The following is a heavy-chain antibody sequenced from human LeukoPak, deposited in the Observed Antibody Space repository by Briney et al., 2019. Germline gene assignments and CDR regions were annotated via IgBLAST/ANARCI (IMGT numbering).Heavy chain of an antibody. CDR3: ARDVGGSLDY. CDR1: GFTFSTYW. D-gene: IGHD1-26*01. V-gene: IGHV3-7*05. Sequence: GGSLTLSCAASGFTFSTYWMAWVRQAPGKGLEWVANIKQDGSERNSVDSVKGRFTISRDNAKSSLFLQMSSLRAEDTAVYYCARDVGGSLDYWGRGTLDPVSS. CDR2: IKQDGSER. J-gene: IGHJ4*02.